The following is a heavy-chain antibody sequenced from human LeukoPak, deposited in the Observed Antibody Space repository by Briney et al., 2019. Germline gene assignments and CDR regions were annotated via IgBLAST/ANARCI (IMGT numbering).Heavy chain of an antibody. CDR1: GFTFSNYD. CDR3: AKDRTKPEY. V-gene: IGHV3-23*01. J-gene: IGHJ4*02. D-gene: IGHD1-1*01. CDR2: ISGSGGST. Sequence: GGSLRLSCTASGFTFSNYDMSWVRQAPGKGLEWVSAISGSGGSTYYADSVKGRFTISRDNSKNTLYLQMNSLRAEDTAVYYCAKDRTKPEYWGQGTLVTVSS.